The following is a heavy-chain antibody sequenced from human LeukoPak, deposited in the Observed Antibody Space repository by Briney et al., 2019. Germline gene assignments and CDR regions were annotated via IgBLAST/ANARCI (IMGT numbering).Heavy chain of an antibody. J-gene: IGHJ4*02. CDR1: GFTFSSYG. Sequence: GRSLRLSCAASGFTFSSYGMHWVRQAPGKGLEWVAVIWYDGSNKYYADSVKGRFTISRDNSKNTLYLQMNSLRAEDTAVYYCARSQRFGELFSFDYWGQGTLVTVSS. V-gene: IGHV3-33*01. D-gene: IGHD3-10*01. CDR2: IWYDGSNK. CDR3: ARSQRFGELFSFDY.